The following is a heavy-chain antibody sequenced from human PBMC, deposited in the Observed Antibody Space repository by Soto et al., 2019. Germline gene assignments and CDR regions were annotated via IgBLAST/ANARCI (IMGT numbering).Heavy chain of an antibody. Sequence: GGSLRLSCAASGFTFSSYGMHWVRQAPGKGLEWVAVIWYDGSNKYYADSVKGRFTISRDNSKNTLYLQMNSLRAEDTAVYYCARDIKSSTVVTRARYYYYGIDVWGQGTTVTVSS. J-gene: IGHJ6*02. CDR2: IWYDGSNK. D-gene: IGHD4-17*01. V-gene: IGHV3-33*01. CDR3: ARDIKSSTVVTRARYYYYGIDV. CDR1: GFTFSSYG.